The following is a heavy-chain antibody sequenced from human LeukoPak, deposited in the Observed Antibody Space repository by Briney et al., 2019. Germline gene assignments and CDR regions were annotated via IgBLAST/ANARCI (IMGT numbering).Heavy chain of an antibody. Sequence: GGSLRLSCAASGFTFSSYGMNWVRQAPGKGLEWVGRIKSKTDGGTTDDAAPGKGRFTISRDDSKKMVYLQMTSLKIEDTAVYYCTTDGYRWGPRGVWGQGTTVTVSS. CDR3: TTDGYRWGPRGV. J-gene: IGHJ6*02. CDR2: IKSKTDGGTT. D-gene: IGHD3-16*02. CDR1: GFTFSSYG. V-gene: IGHV3-15*01.